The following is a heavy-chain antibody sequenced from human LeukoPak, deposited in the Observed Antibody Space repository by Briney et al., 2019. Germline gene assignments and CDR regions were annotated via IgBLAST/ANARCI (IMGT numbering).Heavy chain of an antibody. CDR2: IGTAGDT. J-gene: IGHJ6*03. CDR3: ARGHGVVYYYMDV. CDR1: GFTFSSYD. D-gene: IGHD2-15*01. Sequence: GGSLRLSCAASGFTFSSYDMHWVRQAPGKGLEWVSAIGTAGDTYYPGSVKGRFTISRENAKNYLYLQMNSLRAGDTAVYYCARGHGVVYYYMDVWGKGTTVTISS. V-gene: IGHV3-13*01.